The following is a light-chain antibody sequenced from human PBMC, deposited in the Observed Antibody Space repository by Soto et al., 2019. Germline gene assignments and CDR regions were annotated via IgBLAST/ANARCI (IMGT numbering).Light chain of an antibody. CDR3: QQYASSPRN. CDR1: RSVGNNY. V-gene: IGKV3-20*01. CDR2: DAS. J-gene: IGKJ4*01. Sequence: EIVLTQSPGTLSLSPGERATLSCRASRSVGNNYLAWYQQRPGQAPSLLIYDASSRATGIPDRFSGSGSETDFTLTITRLEPEDSAMYYCQQYASSPRNFGGGTKVDIK.